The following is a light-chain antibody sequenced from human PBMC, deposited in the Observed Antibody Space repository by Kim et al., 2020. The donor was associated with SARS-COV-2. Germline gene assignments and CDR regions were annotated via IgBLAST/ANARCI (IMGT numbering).Light chain of an antibody. V-gene: IGKV1-16*02. CDR1: QDIKNN. Sequence: ASLGDRLTMTCRASQDIKNNLVWFQQKPGKAPRSLIYAASSLQSGVPSKFSGSGSVTDFTLTISSLQPEDFATYYCQQYQSYPVTFGQGTRLEIK. CDR3: QQYQSYPVT. J-gene: IGKJ5*01. CDR2: AAS.